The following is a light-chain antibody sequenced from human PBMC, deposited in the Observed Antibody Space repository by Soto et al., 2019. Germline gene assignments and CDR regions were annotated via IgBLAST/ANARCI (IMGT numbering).Light chain of an antibody. V-gene: IGKV1-39*01. CDR2: AAS. CDR1: QSIGTY. Sequence: DIQLTQSPSSLSASVGDRVTITCRASQSIGTYLSWYHQKPGKAPNLLMYAASNLQSGVPSRFSGSGSGTDFTLTISSLQPEDFATYYCQQTYNVPITFGQGTGLEIK. J-gene: IGKJ5*01. CDR3: QQTYNVPIT.